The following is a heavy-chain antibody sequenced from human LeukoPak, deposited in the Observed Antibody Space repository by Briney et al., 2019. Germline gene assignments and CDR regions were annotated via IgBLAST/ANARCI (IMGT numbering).Heavy chain of an antibody. J-gene: IGHJ4*02. CDR3: AKVWEGSGTYYNVD. D-gene: IGHD3-10*01. V-gene: IGHV3-23*01. CDR1: GFTFSSYA. CDR2: ISGSGGST. Sequence: QPGGSLRLSCAASGFTFSSYAMTWVRQAPGKGLEWVSAISGSGGSTYYAGSVRGRFTTSRDNSKNTLYLQMNSLRAEDTAVYFCAKVWEGSGTYYNVDWGLGTLVTVSS.